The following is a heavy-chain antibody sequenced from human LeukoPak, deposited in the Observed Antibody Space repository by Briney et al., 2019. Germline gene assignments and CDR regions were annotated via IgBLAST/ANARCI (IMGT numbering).Heavy chain of an antibody. V-gene: IGHV4-34*01. D-gene: IGHD6-6*01. J-gene: IGHJ1*01. CDR1: GGSFSGYY. Sequence: PSETLSLTCAVYGGSFSGYYWSWIRQPPGKGLEWIGEINHSGSTNYNPSLKSRVTISVDTSKNQFSLKLSSVTAADTAVYYCARDSSSPRVKYFQHWGQGTLVTVSS. CDR2: INHSGST. CDR3: ARDSSSPRVKYFQH.